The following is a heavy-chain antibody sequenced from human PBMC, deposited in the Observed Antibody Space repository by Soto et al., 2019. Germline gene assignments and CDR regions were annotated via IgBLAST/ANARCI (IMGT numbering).Heavy chain of an antibody. CDR3: AREETAWPLAYGLDV. CDR2: IGTRSDI. D-gene: IGHD2-21*02. Sequence: PGGSLRLSRVASGFTFSTYSMNWVRQAPGKGLEWVSTIGTRSDIYYAESVKGRFTISRDNAKNSLSLQMNSLRVEETAVYYCAREETAWPLAYGLDVWGQGTAVTVSS. CDR1: GFTFSTYS. J-gene: IGHJ6*02. V-gene: IGHV3-21*01.